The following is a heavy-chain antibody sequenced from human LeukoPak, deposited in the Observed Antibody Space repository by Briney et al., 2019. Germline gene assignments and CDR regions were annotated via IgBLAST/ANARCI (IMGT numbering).Heavy chain of an antibody. CDR2: IKEDGSEK. D-gene: IGHD2-15*01. V-gene: IGHV3-7*01. CDR1: GFTFSHYW. Sequence: GGSLRLSCAASGFTFSHYWMNWVRQAPGKGLEWVASIKEDGSEKNYVDSVKGRFTISRDNAKNSLYLQMNSLRVEDTAVYFCAQEVVEYCSGGSCSGRDYWGQGTLVTVSP. CDR3: AQEVVEYCSGGSCSGRDY. J-gene: IGHJ4*02.